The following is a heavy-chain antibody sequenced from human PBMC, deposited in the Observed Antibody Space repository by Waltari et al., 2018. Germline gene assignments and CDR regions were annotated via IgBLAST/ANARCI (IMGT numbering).Heavy chain of an antibody. D-gene: IGHD3-10*01. CDR2: IYYSGST. CDR3: ARDWSPFREFPPSY. Sequence: QLQLQESGPGLVKPSETLSLTCTVSGGSISSSSYYWGWIRQPPGKGLEWIGSIYYSGSTYSNPSLKSRVTISVDTSKNQFSLKLSSVTAADTAVYYCARDWSPFREFPPSYWGQGTLVTVSS. V-gene: IGHV4-39*07. CDR1: GGSISSSSYY. J-gene: IGHJ4*02.